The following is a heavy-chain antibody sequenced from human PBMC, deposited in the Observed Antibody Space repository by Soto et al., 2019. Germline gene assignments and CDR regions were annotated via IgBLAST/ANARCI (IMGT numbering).Heavy chain of an antibody. CDR2: ISGSGGST. D-gene: IGHD1-26*01. J-gene: IGHJ6*02. Sequence: HPGGSLRLSCAASGFTFSSYAMSWVRQAPGKGLEWVSAISGSGGSTYYADSVKGRFTISRDNSKNTLYLQMNSLRAEDTAVYYCAKFQGGALAHYYYYGMDVWGQGTTVTVSS. V-gene: IGHV3-23*01. CDR1: GFTFSSYA. CDR3: AKFQGGALAHYYYYGMDV.